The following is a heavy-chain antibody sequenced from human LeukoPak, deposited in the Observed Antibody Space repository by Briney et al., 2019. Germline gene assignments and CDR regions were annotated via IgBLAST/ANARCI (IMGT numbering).Heavy chain of an antibody. J-gene: IGHJ4*02. D-gene: IGHD5-12*01. CDR3: ARGRSTGYPYYFEY. CDR2: MNPNSGST. CDR1: VYTFTSYD. V-gene: IGHV1-8*03. Sequence: GASVTVSFKASVYTFTSYDINWVRQATGQGLEWMGWMNPNSGSTGYAQKFQGRVTITSNTSISTAYMELSGLRSEDTAVYYCARGRSTGYPYYFEYWGQGTLVTVSS.